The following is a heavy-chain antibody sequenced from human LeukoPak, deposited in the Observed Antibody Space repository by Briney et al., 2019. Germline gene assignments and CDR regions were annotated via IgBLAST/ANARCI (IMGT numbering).Heavy chain of an antibody. CDR2: INHSGST. CDR3: ARGSIAAAAVGSFDY. D-gene: IGHD6-13*01. J-gene: IGHJ4*02. V-gene: IGHV4-34*01. Sequence: SETLSLTCAVYGESFSCYYWSWIRQPPGKGLEWIGEINHSGSTNYNPSLKSRVTISVDTSKNQFSLKLSSVTAADTAVYYCARGSIAAAAVGSFDYWGQGTLVTVSS. CDR1: GESFSCYY.